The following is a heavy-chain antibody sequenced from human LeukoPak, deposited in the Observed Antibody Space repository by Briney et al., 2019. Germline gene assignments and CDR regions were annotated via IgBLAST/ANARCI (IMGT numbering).Heavy chain of an antibody. J-gene: IGHJ4*02. CDR1: GFTFSSYS. CDR3: ARGLPAAPANDY. Sequence: GSLRLSCAASGFTFSSYSMNWVRQAPGKGLEWVSYISSSSSTIYYADSVKGRFTITRDNAKTSLYLQMSSLRAEDSAVYYCARGLPAAPANDYWGQGTLVTVSS. CDR2: ISSSSSTI. V-gene: IGHV3-48*04. D-gene: IGHD2-2*01.